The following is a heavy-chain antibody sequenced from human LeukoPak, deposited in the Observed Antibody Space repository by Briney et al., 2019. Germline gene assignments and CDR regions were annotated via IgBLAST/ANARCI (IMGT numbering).Heavy chain of an antibody. Sequence: ASVKVSCKTSGYTFTAYGISWVRQATGQGLEWMGWISGYNGNTNYAENLQGRVTMTTDTSTSTGYMELRSLRFDDTAVYYCARGHGETRISHYDYWGQGTLLTVSS. D-gene: IGHD4-17*01. J-gene: IGHJ4*02. CDR3: ARGHGETRISHYDY. CDR1: GYTFTAYG. V-gene: IGHV1-18*01. CDR2: ISGYNGNT.